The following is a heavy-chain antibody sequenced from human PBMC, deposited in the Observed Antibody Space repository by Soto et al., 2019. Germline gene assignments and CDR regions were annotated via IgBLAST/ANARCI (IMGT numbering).Heavy chain of an antibody. D-gene: IGHD3-16*01. CDR1: GYTLTSFY. J-gene: IGHJ4*02. CDR3: AREMGDFYYFDY. CDR2: INPSDYIT. Sequence: ASVKVSCKASGYTLTSFYLHWARQAPGQGLEWMGIINPSDYITSYAQKFQGRVTITRDTSTSTVYMELSSLRSEDTAVYYCAREMGDFYYFDYWGQGTLVTVSS. V-gene: IGHV1-46*01.